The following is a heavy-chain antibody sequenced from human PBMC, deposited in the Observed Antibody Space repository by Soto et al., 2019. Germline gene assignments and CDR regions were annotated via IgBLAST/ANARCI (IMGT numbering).Heavy chain of an antibody. CDR2: IKSKTDGGTT. V-gene: IGHV3-15*01. CDR1: GFTFSNAW. J-gene: IGHJ6*02. CDR3: TTAGYSYYYYGMDV. D-gene: IGHD5-18*01. Sequence: TGGSLRLSCAASGFTFSNAWMSWVRQAPGKGLEWVGRIKSKTDGGTTDYAAPVKGRFTISRDDSKNTLYLQMNSLKTEDTAVYYCTTAGYSYYYYGMDVWGQGTTVTVSS.